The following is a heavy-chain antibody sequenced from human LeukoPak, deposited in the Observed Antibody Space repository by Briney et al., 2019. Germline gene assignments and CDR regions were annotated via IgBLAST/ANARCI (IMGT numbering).Heavy chain of an antibody. CDR2: ISSNGGST. Sequence: GGSLRLSCAASGFTFSSYAMHWVRQAPGKGLEYVSAISSNGGSTYYANSVKGRFTISRDNSKNTLYLQMGSLRAEDMAVYYCARSSGSSTTMYYYYYMDVWGKGTTVTVSS. CDR3: ARSSGSSTTMYYYYYMDV. V-gene: IGHV3-64*01. D-gene: IGHD2-2*01. CDR1: GFTFSSYA. J-gene: IGHJ6*03.